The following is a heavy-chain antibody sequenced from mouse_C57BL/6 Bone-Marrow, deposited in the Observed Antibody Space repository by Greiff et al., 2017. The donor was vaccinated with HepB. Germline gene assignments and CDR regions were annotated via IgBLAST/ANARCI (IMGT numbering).Heavy chain of an antibody. J-gene: IGHJ3*01. V-gene: IGHV5-15*01. Sequence: EVKLMESGGGLVQPGGSLKLSCAASGFTFSDYGMAWVRQAPRKGPEWVAFISNLAYSIYYADTVTGRFTISRENAKNTLYLEMSSLRSEDTAMYYCASPDGYYSAWFAYWGQGTLVTVSA. CDR1: GFTFSDYG. CDR3: ASPDGYYSAWFAY. D-gene: IGHD2-3*01. CDR2: ISNLAYSI.